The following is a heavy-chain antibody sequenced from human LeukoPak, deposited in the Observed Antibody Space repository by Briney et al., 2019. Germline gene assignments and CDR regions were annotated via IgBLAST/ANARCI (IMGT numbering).Heavy chain of an antibody. CDR3: ARGGSWYSYGYPGVY. D-gene: IGHD5-18*01. V-gene: IGHV1-2*02. Sequence: ASVKVSCKASGYIFTGYYIHWVRQAPGQGLEWMGWINPNNGGTNYAQKLQGRVTITRDTSIYTAYLDLSRLRSDDTAVYYCARGGSWYSYGYPGVYWGQGTLVTVSS. J-gene: IGHJ4*02. CDR1: GYIFTGYY. CDR2: INPNNGGT.